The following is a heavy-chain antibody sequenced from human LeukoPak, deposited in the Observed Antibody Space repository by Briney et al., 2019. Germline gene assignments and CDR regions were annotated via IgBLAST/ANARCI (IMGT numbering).Heavy chain of an antibody. CDR1: GFTFSSYA. V-gene: IGHV3-23*01. CDR2: VRGSGDDT. CDR3: ANSYGSGPYYFDY. D-gene: IGHD3-10*01. Sequence: GGSLRLSCAASGFTFSSYAMSWVRQAPGKGLEWVSAVRGSGDDTFYADSVKGRVTISRDNSQNTVYLQMNSLRVEDAAVNYCANSYGSGPYYFDYWGQGTLVTVSS. J-gene: IGHJ4*02.